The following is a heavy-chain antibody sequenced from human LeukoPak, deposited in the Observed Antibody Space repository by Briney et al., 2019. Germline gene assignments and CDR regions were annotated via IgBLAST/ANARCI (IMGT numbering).Heavy chain of an antibody. CDR3: ARASRGYYYYGMDV. V-gene: IGHV4-59*01. J-gene: IGHJ6*02. CDR2: IYYSGST. CDR1: GGSISSYY. Sequence: KTSETLSLTCTVSGGSISSYYWSWIRQPPGKGLEWIGYIYYSGSTNYNPSLKSRVTISVDTSKNQFSLKLSSVTAADTAVYYCARASRGYYYYGMDVWGQGTTVTVPS.